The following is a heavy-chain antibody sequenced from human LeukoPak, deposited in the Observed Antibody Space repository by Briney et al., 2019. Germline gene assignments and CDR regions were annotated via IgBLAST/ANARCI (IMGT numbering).Heavy chain of an antibody. Sequence: GGSLRLSCAASGFTFSSYAMHWVRQAPGKGLEYVSAISSNGGSTYYANSVKGRFTISRDNSKNTLYLQMGSLRAEDMAVYYCARVQGGHYDILTGPIRNWGQGTLVTVSS. D-gene: IGHD3-9*01. CDR1: GFTFSSYA. V-gene: IGHV3-64*01. CDR3: ARVQGGHYDILTGPIRN. J-gene: IGHJ4*02. CDR2: ISSNGGST.